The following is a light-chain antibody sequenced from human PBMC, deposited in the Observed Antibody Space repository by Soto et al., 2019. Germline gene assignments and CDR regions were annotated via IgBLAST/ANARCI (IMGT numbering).Light chain of an antibody. Sequence: QAVVTPPPSVSGAPGQRVTISCTGSSSNIGAGYDVHWYQQLPGTAPKLLIYGNSNRPSGVPDRFSGSKSGTSASLAITGLQAEDESDYYCQSYDSSLSGPVVFGGGTKLTVL. V-gene: IGLV1-40*01. CDR2: GNS. J-gene: IGLJ2*01. CDR3: QSYDSSLSGPVV. CDR1: SSNIGAGYD.